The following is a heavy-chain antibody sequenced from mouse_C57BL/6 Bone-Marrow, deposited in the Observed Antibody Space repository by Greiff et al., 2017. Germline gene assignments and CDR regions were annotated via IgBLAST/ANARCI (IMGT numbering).Heavy chain of an antibody. CDR1: GYTFTSYG. Sequence: LQESGAELARPGASVKLSCKASGYTFTSYGISWVKQRTGQGLEWIGEIYPRSGNTYYNEKFKGKATLTADKSSSTAYMELRSLTSEDSAVYFCARDGVLQGYYYAMDYWGQGTSVTVSS. V-gene: IGHV1-81*01. CDR3: ARDGVLQGYYYAMDY. J-gene: IGHJ4*01. D-gene: IGHD1-1*01. CDR2: IYPRSGNT.